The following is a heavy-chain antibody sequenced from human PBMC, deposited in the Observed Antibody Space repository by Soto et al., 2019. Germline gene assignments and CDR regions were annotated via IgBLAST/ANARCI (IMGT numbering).Heavy chain of an antibody. CDR2: IYYSGST. J-gene: IGHJ6*02. CDR1: GGSISSGGYY. V-gene: IGHV4-31*03. Sequence: QVQLQESGPGLVKPSQTLSLTCTVSGGSISSGGYYWSWIRQHPGKGLEWIGYIYYSGSTYYNPSLKRRVTISVDTSKNQFSLKLSSVTAADTAVYYCARGEQLVPYYYYGMDVWGQGTTVTVSS. CDR3: ARGEQLVPYYYYGMDV. D-gene: IGHD6-6*01.